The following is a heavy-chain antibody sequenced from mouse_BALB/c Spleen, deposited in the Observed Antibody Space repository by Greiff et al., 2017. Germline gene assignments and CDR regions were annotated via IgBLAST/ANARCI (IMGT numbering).Heavy chain of an antibody. D-gene: IGHD2-1*01. CDR3: ESNYD. Sequence: DVKLQESGPGLVKPSQSLSLTCTVTGYSITSDYAWNWIRQFPGNKLEWMGYISYSGSTSYNPSLKSRISITRDTSKNHFFLQLNSVTTEDTATYYCESNYDWGQGTLVTVSA. J-gene: IGHJ3*01. V-gene: IGHV3-2*02. CDR1: GYSITSDYA. CDR2: ISYSGST.